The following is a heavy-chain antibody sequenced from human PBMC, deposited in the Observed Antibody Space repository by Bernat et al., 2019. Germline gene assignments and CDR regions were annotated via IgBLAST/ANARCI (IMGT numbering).Heavy chain of an antibody. J-gene: IGHJ4*02. CDR2: TTANGDRT. CDR1: GFTFSNYA. Sequence: EVQLLQSGGGLVQPGGSLRVSCAASGFTFSNYAMSWARQAPGKGLEWVSVTTANGDRTYNRDSLKGRFTISRDNSKNTLYLRMDGLRVEDTAVYYWVKQSLPVLWYTTDHWGQGTLVTVSS. V-gene: IGHV3-23*02. CDR3: VKQSLPVLWYTTDH. D-gene: IGHD1-1*01.